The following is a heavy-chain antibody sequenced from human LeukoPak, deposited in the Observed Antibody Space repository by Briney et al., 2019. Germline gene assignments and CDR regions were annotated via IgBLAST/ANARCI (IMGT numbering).Heavy chain of an antibody. D-gene: IGHD5-24*01. J-gene: IGHJ4*02. CDR3: ARLHNDYPDY. CDR1: GGSISSGGYY. V-gene: IGHV4-30-2*01. CDR2: IYHSGST. Sequence: SETPSLTCTVSGGSISSGGYYWSWIRQPPGKVLEWIGYIYHSGSTYYNPSLKSRVTISEDRSKNQFSLKLSSVTAADTAVYYCARLHNDYPDYWGQGTLVVVSS.